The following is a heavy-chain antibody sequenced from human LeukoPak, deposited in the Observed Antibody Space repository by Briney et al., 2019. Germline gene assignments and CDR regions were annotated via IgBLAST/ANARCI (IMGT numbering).Heavy chain of an antibody. V-gene: IGHV3-23*01. CDR2: ISDSGGNT. CDR1: GFTFSNYA. J-gene: IGHJ4*02. Sequence: AGGSLRLSCAASGFTFSNYAMTWVRQAPGKGLEWVSSISDSGGNTYYADSVKGRFTISRDNSRNTLYLQMDSLRADDTAVYYCAKKGAVVAAPFDSWGQGSLVTVSS. D-gene: IGHD2-15*01. CDR3: AKKGAVVAAPFDS.